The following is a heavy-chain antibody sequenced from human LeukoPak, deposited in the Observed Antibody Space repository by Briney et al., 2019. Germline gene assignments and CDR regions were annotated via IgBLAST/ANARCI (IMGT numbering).Heavy chain of an antibody. D-gene: IGHD3-10*01. J-gene: IGHJ4*02. Sequence: ETLSLTCTVSGGSISSSSYYWGWIRQPPGKGLEWVSSISSSSSYIYYADSVKGRFTISRDNAKNSLYLQMNSLRAEDTAVYYCARTQTGGSGSYYIPPHVDYWGQGTLVTVSS. CDR2: ISSSSSYI. CDR3: ARTQTGGSGSYYIPPHVDY. CDR1: GGSISSSS. V-gene: IGHV3-21*01.